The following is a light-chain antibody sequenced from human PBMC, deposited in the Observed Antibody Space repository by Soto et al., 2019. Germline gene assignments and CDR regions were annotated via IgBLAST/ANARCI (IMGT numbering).Light chain of an antibody. CDR2: EVP. V-gene: IGLV2-14*01. J-gene: IGLJ1*01. CDR1: SSDIGAYDY. Sequence: QSVLTQPASLSGSPGQSITISCTGTSSDIGAYDYVSWYQQYPGKAPNLMIYEVPHRPSGLSTRSSSSNSGNPASLTISWVQADDESNYYCSSCRSTSVYVFGTGTKVTLL. CDR3: SSCRSTSVYV.